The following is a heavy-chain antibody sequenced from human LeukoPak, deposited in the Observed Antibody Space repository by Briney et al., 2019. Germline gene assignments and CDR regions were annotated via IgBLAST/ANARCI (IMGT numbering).Heavy chain of an antibody. CDR2: INWNGGST. V-gene: IGHV3-20*04. J-gene: IGHJ3*02. D-gene: IGHD2/OR15-2a*01. CDR3: ARDRIVIVIMTEEDAFDI. CDR1: GFTFDDYG. Sequence: GGSLRLSCAASGFTFDDYGMSWVRQAPGKGLEWGSGINWNGGSTGYADSVKGRFTISRDNAKNSLYLQMNSLRAEDTALYYCARDRIVIVIMTEEDAFDIWGQGTMVTASS.